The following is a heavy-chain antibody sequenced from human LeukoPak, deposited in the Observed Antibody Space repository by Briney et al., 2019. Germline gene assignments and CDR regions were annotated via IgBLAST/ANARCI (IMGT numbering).Heavy chain of an antibody. CDR2: ISSSSSTI. Sequence: GGSLRLSCAASGFTFSSYEMNWVRQAPGKGLEWVSYISSSSSTIYYADSVKGRFTISRDNAKKSLYLQMNSLRVEDTAVYYCATRGSDYWGQGTLVTVSS. V-gene: IGHV3-48*03. CDR1: GFTFSSYE. D-gene: IGHD3-16*01. J-gene: IGHJ4*02. CDR3: ATRGSDY.